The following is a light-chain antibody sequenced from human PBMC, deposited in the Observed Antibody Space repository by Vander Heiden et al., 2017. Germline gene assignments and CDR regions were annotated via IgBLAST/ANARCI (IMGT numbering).Light chain of an antibody. V-gene: IGLV1-47*01. CDR1: SSNIGSNF. Sequence: QPVLTQPPSASGTPGQRVTISCSGSSSNIGSNFVYWYQQLPGTAPKLLIYRSNQRPSGVPDRFSGSKSGTSASLAISGLRSEDEADYYCASWDDSLSGYVFGTGTKVTVL. CDR3: ASWDDSLSGYV. CDR2: RSN. J-gene: IGLJ1*01.